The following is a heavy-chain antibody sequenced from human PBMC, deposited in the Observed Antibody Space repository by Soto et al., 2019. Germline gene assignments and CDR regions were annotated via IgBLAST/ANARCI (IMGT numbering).Heavy chain of an antibody. V-gene: IGHV3-33*01. J-gene: IGHJ4*02. Sequence: GGSLRLSCAASGFTFSSYGMHWVRQAPGKGLEWVAVIWYDGSNKYYADSVKGRFTISRDNSKNTLYLQMNSLRAEDTAVYYCARDPTVYDSSGYLLDYWGQGTLVTVSS. CDR2: IWYDGSNK. D-gene: IGHD3-22*01. CDR1: GFTFSSYG. CDR3: ARDPTVYDSSGYLLDY.